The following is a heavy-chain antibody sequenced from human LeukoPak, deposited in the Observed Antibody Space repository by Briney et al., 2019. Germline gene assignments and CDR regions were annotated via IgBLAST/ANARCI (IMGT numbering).Heavy chain of an antibody. CDR3: AELGITMIGGV. Sequence: GGSLRLSCAASGFTFSSYSMNWVRQAPGKGLEWVSSISSSSSYIYYADSVKGRFTISRNNAKNSLYLQMNSLRAEDTAVYYCAELGITMIGGVWGKGTTVTISS. J-gene: IGHJ6*04. V-gene: IGHV3-21*01. CDR1: GFTFSSYS. D-gene: IGHD3-10*02. CDR2: ISSSSSYI.